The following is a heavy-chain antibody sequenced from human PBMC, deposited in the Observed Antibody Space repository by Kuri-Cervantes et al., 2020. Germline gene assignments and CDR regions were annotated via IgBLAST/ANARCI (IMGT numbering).Heavy chain of an antibody. D-gene: IGHD1-1*01. Sequence: AAVKVSCKASGYTFTSCYMHWVRQAPGQGLEWMGIINPSGGSPSYAHKFQGRVTMTRDTATNAVYLELNSLRSEDTAVYYCSRGFEATNDDYWGQGTLVTVSS. J-gene: IGHJ4*02. CDR2: INPSGGSP. V-gene: IGHV1-46*01. CDR1: GYTFTSCY. CDR3: SRGFEATNDDY.